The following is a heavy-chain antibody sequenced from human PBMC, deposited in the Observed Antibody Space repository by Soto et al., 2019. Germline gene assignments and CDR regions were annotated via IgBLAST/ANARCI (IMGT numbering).Heavy chain of an antibody. CDR2: IWFDGSKN. Sequence: QMQLVESGGGVVQPGRSLRLSCAASGFTFRSYGTHWLRQAPGKGLEWVALIWFDGSKNYYVDSVKGRFAVSRDNSKNTLYLQMNSLRVEDTAVYYCARDRLVPYGYGMDVWGQGTTVTVSS. V-gene: IGHV3-33*01. D-gene: IGHD2-2*01. J-gene: IGHJ6*02. CDR1: GFTFRSYG. CDR3: ARDRLVPYGYGMDV.